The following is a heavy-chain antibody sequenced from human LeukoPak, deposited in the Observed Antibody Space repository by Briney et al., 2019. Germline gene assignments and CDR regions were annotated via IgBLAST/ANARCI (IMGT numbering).Heavy chain of an antibody. D-gene: IGHD3-22*01. J-gene: IGHJ1*01. CDR3: ALGWDASGYYTAEYFRQ. V-gene: IGHV1-2*02. CDR2: INPKSGGT. CDR1: GYTFTGYY. Sequence: GASVKVSCKASGYTFTGYYMHWVRQALGQGLEWMGWINPKSGGTNYAQKFLGRVTMTRDTSITTAYMELTSVRSDDTALYFCALGWDASGYYTAEYFRQWGQGTLVTVSS.